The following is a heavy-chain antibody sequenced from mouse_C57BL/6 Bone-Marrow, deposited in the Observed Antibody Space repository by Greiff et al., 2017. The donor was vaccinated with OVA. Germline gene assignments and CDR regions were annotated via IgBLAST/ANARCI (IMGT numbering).Heavy chain of an antibody. CDR3: ASPPYYGSSYLGAMDY. D-gene: IGHD1-1*01. V-gene: IGHV5-17*01. CDR2: ISSGGSTI. Sequence: DVLLVESGGGLVKPGGSLKLSCAASGFTFSDYGMHWVRQAPEKGLEWVAYISSGGSTIYYADTVKGRFTISRDNAKNTLFLQMTSLRSEDTAMYDGASPPYYGSSYLGAMDYWGQGTSVTVSS. CDR1: GFTFSDYG. J-gene: IGHJ4*01.